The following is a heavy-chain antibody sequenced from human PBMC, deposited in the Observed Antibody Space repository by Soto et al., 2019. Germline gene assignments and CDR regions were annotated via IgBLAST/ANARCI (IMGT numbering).Heavy chain of an antibody. V-gene: IGHV4-31*03. CDR3: AARRSGSSLTDY. CDR1: GGSISSGGYY. CDR2: IYYSWST. J-gene: IGHJ4*02. Sequence: QVQLQESGPGLVKPSQTLSLTCTVSGGSISSGGYYWSWIRQHPGKGLEWIGYIYYSWSTYYNPSLKSRVTISVDTSKHQFSLKLSSVTAADTAVYYCAARRSGSSLTDYWGQGTLVTVSS. D-gene: IGHD3-10*01.